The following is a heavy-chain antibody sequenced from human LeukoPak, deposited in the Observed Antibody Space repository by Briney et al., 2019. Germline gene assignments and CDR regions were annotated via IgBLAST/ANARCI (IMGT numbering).Heavy chain of an antibody. CDR1: RFTFSSYW. J-gene: IGHJ6*04. CDR2: IKQDGSEK. CDR3: ARECHSGYDCDPIMDV. D-gene: IGHD5-12*01. Sequence: GGSLRLSCAASRFTFSSYWMSWVRQAPGKGLEWVANIKQDGSEKYYVDSVKGRFTISRDNAKNSLYLQMNSLRAEDTAVYYCARECHSGYDCDPIMDVWGKGTTVTVSS. V-gene: IGHV3-7*03.